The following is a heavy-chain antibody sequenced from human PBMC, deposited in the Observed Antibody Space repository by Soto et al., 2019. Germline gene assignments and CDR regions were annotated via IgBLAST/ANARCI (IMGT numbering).Heavy chain of an antibody. CDR2: IYYSGST. CDR1: GGSISSSSYY. D-gene: IGHD5-18*01. J-gene: IGHJ4*02. V-gene: IGHV4-39*01. CDR3: ARHGRGYGLFDY. Sequence: QLQLQESGPGLVKPSETLSLTCTVSGGSISSSSYYWGWIRQPPGKGLEWIGSIYYSGSTYYNPSLKSRVTISVDTSKNQFSLKLSSVTAADTAVYYCARHGRGYGLFDYWGQGTLVTVSS.